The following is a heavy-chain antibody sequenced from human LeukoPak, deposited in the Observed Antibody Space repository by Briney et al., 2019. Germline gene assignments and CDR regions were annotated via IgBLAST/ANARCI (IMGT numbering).Heavy chain of an antibody. CDR3: AGQSKSSPNFDS. CDR2: IYYSGST. V-gene: IGHV4-39*01. Sequence: PSETLPLTCTVSGGSISNYYWGWIRQPPGKGLEWIGSIYYSGSTYYNPSLKSRVTISVDTSRNQFSLKLSSVNAADTAVYYCAGQSKSSPNFDSWGQGTLVIVSS. D-gene: IGHD6-13*01. CDR1: GGSISNYY. J-gene: IGHJ4*02.